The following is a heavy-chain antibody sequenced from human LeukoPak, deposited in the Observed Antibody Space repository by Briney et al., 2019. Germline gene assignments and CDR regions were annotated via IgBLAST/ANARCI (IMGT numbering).Heavy chain of an antibody. D-gene: IGHD3-10*01. J-gene: IGHJ4*02. Sequence: PGRSLRPSCAASGFTFSSSGMHWVRQAPGKGLEWVAVISYDGGNKYYADSVKGRFTISRDNSKNTLYLQMNSLIPEDTAVYYCAKGKIRWDDFGGFDYWGQGTLVTVSS. V-gene: IGHV3-30*18. CDR3: AKGKIRWDDFGGFDY. CDR2: ISYDGGNK. CDR1: GFTFSSSG.